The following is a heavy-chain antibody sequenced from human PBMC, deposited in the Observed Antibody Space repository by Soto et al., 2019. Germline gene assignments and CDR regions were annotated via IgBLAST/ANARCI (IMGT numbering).Heavy chain of an antibody. CDR3: ASLHCISTSCYVGNLDY. J-gene: IGHJ4*02. D-gene: IGHD2-2*01. CDR1: GYTFTSYG. V-gene: IGHV1-18*01. CDR2: ISAYNGNT. Sequence: QVQLVQSGAEVKKPGASVKVSCKASGYTFTSYGISWVRQAPGQGLEWMGWISAYNGNTNYAQKLQGRVTMTTDTSTSTAYMELRSRRYDDTAVYYCASLHCISTSCYVGNLDYWGQGTLVTVSS.